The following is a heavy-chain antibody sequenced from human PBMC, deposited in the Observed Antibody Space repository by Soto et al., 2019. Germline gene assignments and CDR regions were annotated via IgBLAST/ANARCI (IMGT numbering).Heavy chain of an antibody. CDR1: GFTFSDYY. CDR3: ARDSSSWSDAFDI. D-gene: IGHD6-13*01. V-gene: IGHV3-11*01. J-gene: IGHJ3*02. CDR2: ISSGSTR. Sequence: GVSLRLSCAASGFTFSDYYMSWIRQAPGRGLEWVSYISSGSTRYYADSVKGRFTISRDNAKNSLYLQMNSLRAGDTAVYYCARDSSSWSDAFDIWGQGTMVTVSS.